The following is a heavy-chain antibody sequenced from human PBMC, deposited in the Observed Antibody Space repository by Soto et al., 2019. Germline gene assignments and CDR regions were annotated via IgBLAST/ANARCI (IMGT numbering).Heavy chain of an antibody. CDR1: GGSISSGGYY. CDR3: AAEVGFGPLFDY. Sequence: QVQLQESGPGLVKPSQTLSLTCTVSGGSISSGGYYWSWIRQLPGKGLDYIGYIYYSGSTYYIPSLRSRVNIAVDTSKNQFSLRLSSVTAADTAVYYCAAEVGFGPLFDYWGQGTLVTVSS. CDR2: IYYSGST. V-gene: IGHV4-31*03. J-gene: IGHJ4*02. D-gene: IGHD3-3*01.